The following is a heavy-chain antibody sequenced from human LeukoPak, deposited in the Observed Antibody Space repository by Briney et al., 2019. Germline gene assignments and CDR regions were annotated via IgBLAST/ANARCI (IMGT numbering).Heavy chain of an antibody. Sequence: SETLSLTCTVSGGSISTYSWSWIRQPPGKGLEWIGYIYYSGTPNYNSSLKSRVTISVDTSKNQFSLKLSSVTAADTAVYYCARHYYYDSSGYYSDFDYWGQGTLVTVSS. D-gene: IGHD3-22*01. J-gene: IGHJ4*02. V-gene: IGHV4-59*08. CDR3: ARHYYYDSSGYYSDFDY. CDR1: GGSISTYS. CDR2: IYYSGTP.